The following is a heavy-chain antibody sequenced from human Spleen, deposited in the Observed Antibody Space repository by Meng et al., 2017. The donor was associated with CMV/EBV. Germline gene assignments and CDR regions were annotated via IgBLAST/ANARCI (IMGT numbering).Heavy chain of an antibody. CDR3: ARGPVSYEYGSGFSGFGP. J-gene: IGHJ5*02. Sequence: SFSGYYWSWLRQSPGKGLEYIGQINHSGSTDYNPSLKSRVTMSVDTSKKQVSLKMTSMTAADTAVYYCARGPVSYEYGSGFSGFGPWGQGTLVTVSS. CDR1: SFSGYY. D-gene: IGHD3-10*01. CDR2: INHSGST. V-gene: IGHV4-34*01.